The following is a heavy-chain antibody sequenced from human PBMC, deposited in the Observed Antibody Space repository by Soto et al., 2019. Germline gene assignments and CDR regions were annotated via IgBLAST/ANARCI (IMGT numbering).Heavy chain of an antibody. CDR3: ARGIKGDYDILTGYYDPWWFDP. J-gene: IGHJ5*02. D-gene: IGHD3-9*01. CDR1: GGSIGSGDYY. V-gene: IGHV4-30-4*01. CDR2: IYYSGST. Sequence: PSETLSLTCTVSGGSIGSGDYYWSWIRQPPGKGLEWIGYIYYSGSTYYNPSLKSRVTISVDTSKNQFSLKLSSVTAADTAVYYCARGIKGDYDILTGYYDPWWFDPWGQGTLVTVSS.